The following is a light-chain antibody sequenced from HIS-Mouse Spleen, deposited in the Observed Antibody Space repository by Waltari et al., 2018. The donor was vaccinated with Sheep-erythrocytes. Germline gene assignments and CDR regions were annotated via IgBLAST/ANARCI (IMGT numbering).Light chain of an antibody. J-gene: IGLJ1*01. V-gene: IGLV2-11*01. CDR2: DCS. CDR1: SSDVGGYNY. CDR3: CSYAGSYNHV. Sequence: QSALTQPRSVSGSPGQSVTISCTGTSSDVGGYNYVSWYQQHPGKAPKLMIYDCSKRPPGVPDRFSGSKSGNTASLTISGLQAEDEADYYCCSYAGSYNHVFGTGTKVTVL.